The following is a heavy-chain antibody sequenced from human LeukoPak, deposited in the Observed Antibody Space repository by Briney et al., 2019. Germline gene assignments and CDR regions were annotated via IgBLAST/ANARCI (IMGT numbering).Heavy chain of an antibody. J-gene: IGHJ4*02. V-gene: IGHV4-34*01. CDR2: INHSGST. Sequence: SETLSLTCAVYGGSFSGYYWSWIRQPPGKGLEWIGEINHSGSTNYNPSLKSRVTISVDTSKNQFSLKLSSVTAADAAVYYCARFGNGWYYFDYWGQGTLVTVSS. D-gene: IGHD6-19*01. CDR1: GGSFSGYY. CDR3: ARFGNGWYYFDY.